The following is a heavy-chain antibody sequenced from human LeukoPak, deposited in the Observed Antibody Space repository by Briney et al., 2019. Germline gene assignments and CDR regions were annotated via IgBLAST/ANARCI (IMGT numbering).Heavy chain of an antibody. V-gene: IGHV3-48*01. CDR1: GFTFSSYS. CDR3: ARIGYSSSSLDF. J-gene: IGHJ4*02. CDR2: ISGTGSIV. D-gene: IGHD6-6*01. Sequence: GGSLRLSCAASGFTFSSYSMNWVRQAPGKGLEWVSSISGTGSIVFYADSLKGRFTISRDNAKNSLYLQMNSLRAEDTAVYNCARIGYSSSSLDFWGRGTLVTVSS.